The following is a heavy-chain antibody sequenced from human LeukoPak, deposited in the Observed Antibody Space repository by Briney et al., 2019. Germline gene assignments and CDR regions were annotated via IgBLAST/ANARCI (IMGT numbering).Heavy chain of an antibody. J-gene: IGHJ3*02. CDR2: IYYSGST. D-gene: IGHD5-18*01. CDR3: ASRAGGLRGYSYGYDAFDI. V-gene: IGHV4-59*01. Sequence: SETLSLTCTVSGGSISSYYWSWIRRPPGKGLEWIGYIYYSGSTNYNPSLKSRVTISVDTSKNQFSLKLSSVTAADTAVYYCASRAGGLRGYSYGYDAFDIWGQGTMVTVSS. CDR1: GGSISSYY.